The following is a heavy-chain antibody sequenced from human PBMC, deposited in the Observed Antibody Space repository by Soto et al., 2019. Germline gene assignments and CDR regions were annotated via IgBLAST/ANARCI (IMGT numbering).Heavy chain of an antibody. V-gene: IGHV1-69*06. Sequence: QVQLVQSGAEVKNHGSSVKVSCKTSGFTFNVYGIHWVGQAPGQGVEWMAGLIPIYDEPDYAQKFQGRVTITASKSTTTDHVELSSLSSDYRAAYFCARAREPDLDHYGLDVWGQGTTVTVS. CDR1: GFTFNVYG. CDR2: LIPIYDEP. J-gene: IGHJ6*02. D-gene: IGHD1-1*01. CDR3: ARAREPDLDHYGLDV.